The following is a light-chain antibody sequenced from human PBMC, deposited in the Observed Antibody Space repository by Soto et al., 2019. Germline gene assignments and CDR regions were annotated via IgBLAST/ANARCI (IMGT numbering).Light chain of an antibody. CDR3: QHYKSYSEA. Sequence: DIQMTQSPSTLSGSVGDRVTITCRASQTISSWLAWYQQKPGKAPKLLIYKASTLKSGVPSRFSGSGSGTEFPLTISSLQPDDFATYCCQHYKSYSEAFCQGTKVDIK. CDR1: QTISSW. J-gene: IGKJ1*01. CDR2: KAS. V-gene: IGKV1-5*03.